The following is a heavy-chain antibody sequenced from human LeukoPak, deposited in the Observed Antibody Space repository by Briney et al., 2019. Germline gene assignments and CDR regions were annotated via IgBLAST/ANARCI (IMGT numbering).Heavy chain of an antibody. V-gene: IGHV4-59*08. CDR3: ARNVKDAFDI. J-gene: IGHJ3*02. Sequence: ASETLSLTCTVSGGSISSYYWSWIRQPPGKGLEWIGYIYYSGSTNYNPSLKSRVTISVGTSKNQFSLKLSSVTAADTAVYYCARNVKDAFDIWGQGTMVTVSS. CDR2: IYYSGST. CDR1: GGSISSYY.